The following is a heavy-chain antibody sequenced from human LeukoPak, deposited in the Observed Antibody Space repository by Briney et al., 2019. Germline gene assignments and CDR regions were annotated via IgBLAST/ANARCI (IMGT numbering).Heavy chain of an antibody. V-gene: IGHV3-48*01. Sequence: GGSLRLSCAASGFTFSSYIMKWVRQAPGKGLEWVSHIDGGSSAIYYADSVKGRFTISRDNARNSLYLQMNSLRGEDTGVYYCARDSGRGGSSDYWGQGTLVTVSS. D-gene: IGHD2-15*01. J-gene: IGHJ4*02. CDR3: ARDSGRGGSSDY. CDR2: IDGGSSAI. CDR1: GFTFSSYI.